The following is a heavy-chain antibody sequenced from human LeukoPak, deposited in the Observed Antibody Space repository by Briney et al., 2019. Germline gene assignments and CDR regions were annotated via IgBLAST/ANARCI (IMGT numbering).Heavy chain of an antibody. CDR2: ISYDGSNK. D-gene: IGHD3-10*01. CDR3: AKDGRSDFSLLWFGEGLGGHYFDY. Sequence: GRSLRLSCAASGFIFSSYAMHWVRQAPGKGLEWVAVISYDGSNKYYADSVKGRFTISRDNSKNTLYLQMNSLRAEDTAVYYCAKDGRSDFSLLWFGEGLGGHYFDYWGQGTLVTVSS. J-gene: IGHJ4*02. V-gene: IGHV3-30*04. CDR1: GFIFSSYA.